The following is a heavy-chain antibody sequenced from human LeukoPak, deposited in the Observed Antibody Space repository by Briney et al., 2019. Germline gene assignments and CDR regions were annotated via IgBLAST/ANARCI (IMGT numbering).Heavy chain of an antibody. Sequence: SVKVSCXASGGTFSSYAISWVRQAPGQGLEWMGGIIPIFGTANYAQKFQGRVTITTDESTSTAYMELSSLRSEDTAVYYCAREVAAAGLDAFDIWGQGTMVTVSS. CDR1: GGTFSSYA. D-gene: IGHD6-13*01. J-gene: IGHJ3*02. V-gene: IGHV1-69*05. CDR2: IIPIFGTA. CDR3: AREVAAAGLDAFDI.